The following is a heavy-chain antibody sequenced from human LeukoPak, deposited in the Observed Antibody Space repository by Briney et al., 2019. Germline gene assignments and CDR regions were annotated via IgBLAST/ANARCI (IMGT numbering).Heavy chain of an antibody. CDR3: ARRLVATIYYYYGMDV. CDR1: GFTFSSYA. Sequence: PGGSLRLSCAASGFTFSSYAMSWVRQAPGKGLEWVSAIRGSGDSTYYADSVKGRFTISRDNSKNTLYLQMNSLRAEDTAVYYCARRLVATIYYYYGMDVWGQGTTVTVSS. D-gene: IGHD5-12*01. J-gene: IGHJ6*02. V-gene: IGHV3-23*01. CDR2: IRGSGDST.